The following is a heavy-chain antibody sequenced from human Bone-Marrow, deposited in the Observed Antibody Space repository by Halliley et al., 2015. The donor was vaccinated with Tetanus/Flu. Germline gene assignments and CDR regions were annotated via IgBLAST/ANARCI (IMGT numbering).Heavy chain of an antibody. Sequence: TLSLTCSVSNGSISSDYYWSWIRQQPGKGLERIGFIYYSGTTFYNPSLQSRVTILADKTKHQFSLRLSSVTAEDTAVYYCATLDSDRGGHSRARENTFYIWGQGTMVTFSS. CDR1: NGSISSDYY. J-gene: IGHJ3*02. D-gene: IGHD2-21*01. V-gene: IGHV4-31*03. CDR2: IYYSGTT. CDR3: ATLDSDRGGHSRARENTFYI.